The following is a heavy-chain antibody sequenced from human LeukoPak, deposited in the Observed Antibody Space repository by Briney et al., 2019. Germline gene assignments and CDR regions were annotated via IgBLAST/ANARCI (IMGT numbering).Heavy chain of an antibody. J-gene: IGHJ6*03. V-gene: IGHV4-34*01. CDR3: ARVMGASWFFYLDV. D-gene: IGHD3-16*02. CDR1: GGSFSGYS. Sequence: SETPSLTCAVYGGSFSGYSWTWIRQPPGKGLEWIGEFNHSGSTNYNPSLKSRVTMSIDKSNNQVSLKMNSVTAADTAVYYCARVMGASWFFYLDVWGKGTTVTVSS. CDR2: FNHSGST.